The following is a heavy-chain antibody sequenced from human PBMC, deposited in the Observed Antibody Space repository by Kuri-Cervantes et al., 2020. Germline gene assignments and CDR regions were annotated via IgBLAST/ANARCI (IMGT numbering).Heavy chain of an antibody. J-gene: IGHJ4*02. V-gene: IGHV3-30*01. D-gene: IGHD3-3*01. CDR1: GFTFSNYA. Sequence: GESLKISCAASGFTFSNYALHWVRQAPGKGLEWVAVISYDGSNKYYADFVKGRFTISRDNSKNTLYLQVNSLRAEDTAVYYCASPNYDFWSGFNYYFDYWGQGTLVTVSS. CDR3: ASPNYDFWSGFNYYFDY. CDR2: ISYDGSNK.